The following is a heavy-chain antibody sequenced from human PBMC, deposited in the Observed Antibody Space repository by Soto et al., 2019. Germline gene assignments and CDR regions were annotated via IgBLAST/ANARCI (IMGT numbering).Heavy chain of an antibody. J-gene: IGHJ6*02. CDR2: IWSDGSTK. CDR3: ARGRYGRDV. Sequence: PGGSLRLSCAASGFTFGTYGMHWVRQATGKGLEWVAVIWSDGSTKYYAASVKGRFTISRDHSRNSLYLEMNSLRIEDTAVYNCARGRYGRDVWGRGTTVTVAS. V-gene: IGHV3-33*01. CDR1: GFTFGTYG.